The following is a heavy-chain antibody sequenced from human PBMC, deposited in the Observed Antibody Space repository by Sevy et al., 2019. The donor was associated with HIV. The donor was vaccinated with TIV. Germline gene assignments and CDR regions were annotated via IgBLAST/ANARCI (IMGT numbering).Heavy chain of an antibody. Sequence: SETLSLTCTVSGGSISSGDYYWSWIRQPPGKGLEWIGYIYYSGSTYYNPSLKSRVTISVDTSKNQFSLKLSSVTAADTAVYYCARAEVDYDILTGYRNYWYFDLWGRGTLVTVSS. D-gene: IGHD3-9*01. CDR3: ARAEVDYDILTGYRNYWYFDL. V-gene: IGHV4-30-4*01. CDR2: IYYSGST. J-gene: IGHJ2*01. CDR1: GGSISSGDYY.